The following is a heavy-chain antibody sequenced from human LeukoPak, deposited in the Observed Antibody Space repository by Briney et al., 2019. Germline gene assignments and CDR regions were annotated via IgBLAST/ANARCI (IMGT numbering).Heavy chain of an antibody. Sequence: GGSLRLSCEVSGFTFSRFGFHWVRQAPGKGLEWVSVIYSGGSTYYADSVKGRFTISRDNSKNTLYLQMNSLRAEDTAVYYCARALGYCSSTSCRSYYYYGMDVWGQGTTVTVSS. CDR3: ARALGYCSSTSCRSYYYYGMDV. J-gene: IGHJ6*02. D-gene: IGHD2-2*01. V-gene: IGHV3-53*01. CDR2: IYSGGST. CDR1: GFTFSRFG.